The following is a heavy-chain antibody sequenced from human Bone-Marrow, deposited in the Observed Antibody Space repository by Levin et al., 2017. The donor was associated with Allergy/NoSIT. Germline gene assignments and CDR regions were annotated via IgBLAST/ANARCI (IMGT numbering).Heavy chain of an antibody. CDR3: VREGRYFGSGSYWWFDP. D-gene: IGHD3-10*01. CDR1: GGSISGSGYY. J-gene: IGHJ5*02. CDR2: ISDSGST. Sequence: SETLSLTCTVSGGSISGSGYYWSWIRQVPGKGLEWIAYISDSGSTYSNPSLKSRLTISMETSKNQFSLKLTSVTATDTAMYYCVREGRYFGSGSYWWFDPWGPGTLVTVSS. V-gene: IGHV4-31*03.